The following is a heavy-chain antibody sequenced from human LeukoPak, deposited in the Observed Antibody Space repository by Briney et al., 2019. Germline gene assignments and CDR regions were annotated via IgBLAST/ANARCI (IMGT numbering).Heavy chain of an antibody. CDR1: GFTVSSNY. V-gene: IGHV3-53*01. Sequence: PGGSLRLSCAASGFTVSSNYMSWVRQAPGKGLEWVSVIYSGGSTYYADSVKGRFTISRDNSKNTLYLQMNSLRAEDTAVYYCATGYCSSTSCYEEYFQHWGQGTLVTVSS. CDR2: IYSGGST. CDR3: ATGYCSSTSCYEEYFQH. J-gene: IGHJ1*01. D-gene: IGHD2-2*01.